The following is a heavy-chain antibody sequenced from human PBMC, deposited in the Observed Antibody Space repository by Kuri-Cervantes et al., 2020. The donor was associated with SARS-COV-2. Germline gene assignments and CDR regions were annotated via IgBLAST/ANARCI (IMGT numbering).Heavy chain of an antibody. D-gene: IGHD1-1*01. CDR1: GYTFTSYD. CDR3: ARDSGDWNPDGRDI. CDR2: MNPNSGNT. V-gene: IGHV1-8*02. J-gene: IGHJ3*02. Sequence: ASVKISCKASGYTFTSYDINWVRQDTGQGLEWMGWMNPNSGNTGYAQKFQGRVTMTTDNSINTSYMVVSSLSFEDTAIYYCARDSGDWNPDGRDIWGQGTMVTVSS.